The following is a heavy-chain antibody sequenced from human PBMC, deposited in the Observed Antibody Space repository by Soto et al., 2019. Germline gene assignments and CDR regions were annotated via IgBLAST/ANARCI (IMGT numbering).Heavy chain of an antibody. D-gene: IGHD6-13*01. CDR3: ARMTGYSSSWYYPSHYYYGMDV. CDR2: ISYDGSNK. V-gene: IGHV3-30-3*01. Sequence: APCAITHSSNPRHSVRQTPVKRLQSVAVISYDGSNKYYADSVKGRVTISRDNSKNTLYLQMNSLRAEDTAVYYCARMTGYSSSWYYPSHYYYGMDVWGQGTTVIVSS. CDR1: AITHSSNP. J-gene: IGHJ6*02.